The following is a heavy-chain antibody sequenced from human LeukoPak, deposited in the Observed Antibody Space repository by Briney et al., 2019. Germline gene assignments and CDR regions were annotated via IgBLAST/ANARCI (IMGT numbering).Heavy chain of an antibody. D-gene: IGHD2-8*01. CDR1: GGTFSSYA. CDR2: IIPIFGTA. Sequence: SVKVSCKASGGTFSSYAISWVRQAPGQGLEWMGGIIPIFGTANYAQKFQGRVTITTDESTSTAYMELSSLRSEDTAVYYCARIFMLYLYNWFDPWGQGTLVTVSS. J-gene: IGHJ5*02. V-gene: IGHV1-69*05. CDR3: ARIFMLYLYNWFDP.